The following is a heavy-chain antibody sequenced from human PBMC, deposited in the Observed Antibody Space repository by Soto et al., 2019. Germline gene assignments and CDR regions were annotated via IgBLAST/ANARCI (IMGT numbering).Heavy chain of an antibody. Sequence: SEALSLTCTVSGGSISSGDYYWSWIRQPPGKGLGWIGYIYYSGSTYYNPSLKSRVTISVDTSKNQFSLKLSSVTAADTAVYYCARDPKRPRYFDWWDGGSYGMDVWGQGTTVTVSS. J-gene: IGHJ6*02. CDR3: ARDPKRPRYFDWWDGGSYGMDV. D-gene: IGHD3-9*01. CDR2: IYYSGST. CDR1: GGSISSGDYY. V-gene: IGHV4-30-4*01.